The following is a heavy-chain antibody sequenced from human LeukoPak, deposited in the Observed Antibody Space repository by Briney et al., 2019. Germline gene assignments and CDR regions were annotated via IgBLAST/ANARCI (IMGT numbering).Heavy chain of an antibody. J-gene: IGHJ6*02. CDR2: IIPIFGTA. Sequence: SVKVSCKASGYTFTSYAMHWVRQAPGQGLEWMGGIIPIFGTANYAQKFQGRVTITADESTSTAYMELSSLRSEDTAVYYCARVGNYYYYGMDVWGQGTTVTVSS. V-gene: IGHV1-69*13. CDR3: ARVGNYYYYGMDV. CDR1: GYTFTSYA.